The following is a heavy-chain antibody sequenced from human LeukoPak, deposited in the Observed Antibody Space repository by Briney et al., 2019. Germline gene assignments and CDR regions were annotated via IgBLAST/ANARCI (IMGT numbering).Heavy chain of an antibody. Sequence: GGSLRLSYAASGFTFDDYAMHWVRQAPGKGLEWVSGISWNSGSIGYADSVKGRFTISRDNAKNSLYLQMNSLRAEDTALYYCAKLWTRMDVWGQGTTVTVSS. CDR1: GFTFDDYA. V-gene: IGHV3-9*01. CDR2: ISWNSGSI. D-gene: IGHD1-1*01. CDR3: AKLWTRMDV. J-gene: IGHJ6*02.